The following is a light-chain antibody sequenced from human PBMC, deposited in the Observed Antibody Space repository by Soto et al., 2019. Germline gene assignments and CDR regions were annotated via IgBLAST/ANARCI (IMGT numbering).Light chain of an antibody. Sequence: SVLTPPASVSGSPGHSITITCTGTSSDVGGYKYVSWYQQHPGKAPKLLIYVVSNRPSGVSNRFSGSKAGNTASLTISGLRAEDEADYYCSSYTTTSTYLFGTGTKVTVL. CDR3: SSYTTTSTYL. CDR1: SSDVGGYKY. V-gene: IGLV2-14*01. J-gene: IGLJ1*01. CDR2: VVS.